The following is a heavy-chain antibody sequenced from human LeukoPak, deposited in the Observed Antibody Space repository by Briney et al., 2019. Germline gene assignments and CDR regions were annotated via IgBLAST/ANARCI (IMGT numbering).Heavy chain of an antibody. J-gene: IGHJ4*02. CDR2: IYSGGTT. D-gene: IGHD4-23*01. V-gene: IGHV3-53*01. Sequence: GGSLRLSCAVSGFTVSGNYMSWARQAPGKGLEWVSLIYSGGTTYYADSVKGRFTISRDNSKNTLYLQMNSLRAEDTAVYYCARRAGGYSHPYDYWGQGILVTVSS. CDR1: GFTVSGNY. CDR3: ARRAGGYSHPYDY.